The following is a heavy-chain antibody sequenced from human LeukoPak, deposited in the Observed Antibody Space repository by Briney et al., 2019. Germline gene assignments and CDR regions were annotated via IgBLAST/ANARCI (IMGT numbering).Heavy chain of an antibody. CDR1: GYTFTSYY. J-gene: IGHJ4*02. V-gene: IGHV1-18*04. D-gene: IGHD1-26*01. CDR2: ISAYNGNT. Sequence: ASVKVSCKASGYTFTSYYMHWVRQAPGQGLEWMGWISAYNGNTNYAQKLQGRVTMTTDTSTSTAYMEPRSLRSDDTAVYYCARAWVVGVPGCDYWGQGTLVTVSS. CDR3: ARAWVVGVPGCDY.